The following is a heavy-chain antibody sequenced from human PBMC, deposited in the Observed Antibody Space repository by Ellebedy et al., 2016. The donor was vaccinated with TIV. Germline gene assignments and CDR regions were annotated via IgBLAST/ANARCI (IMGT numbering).Heavy chain of an antibody. V-gene: IGHV3-23*01. Sequence: PGGSLRLSCVASGFTFSSYAMCWVRQAPGKGLEWVSTISDSGGNTHFPDSVKGLFTISRDNSRNTVYLQMNNLRAEDTAVYYCARDSGRRRRWDNDYWGQGTLVTVSS. J-gene: IGHJ4*02. CDR3: ARDSGRRRRWDNDY. CDR1: GFTFSSYA. CDR2: ISDSGGNT. D-gene: IGHD3-10*01.